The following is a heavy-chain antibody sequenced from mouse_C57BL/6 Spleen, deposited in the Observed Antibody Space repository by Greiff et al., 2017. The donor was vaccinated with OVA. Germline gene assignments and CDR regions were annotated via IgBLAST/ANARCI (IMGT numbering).Heavy chain of an antibody. D-gene: IGHD2-5*01. CDR3: AKNGYSTFRGAMDY. V-gene: IGHV2-5*01. J-gene: IGHJ4*01. CDR2: IWRGGST. Sequence: VKLVESGPGLVQPSQSLSITCTVSGFSLTSYGVHWVRQSPGKGLEWLGVIWRGGSTDYNAAFMSRLSITKDNSKSQVFFKMNSLQADDTAIYYCAKNGYSTFRGAMDYWGQGTSVTVSS. CDR1: GFSLTSYG.